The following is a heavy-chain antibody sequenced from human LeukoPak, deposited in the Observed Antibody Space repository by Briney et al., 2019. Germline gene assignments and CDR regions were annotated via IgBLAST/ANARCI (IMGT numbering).Heavy chain of an antibody. Sequence: PGRSLRLSCAASGFTFSSYAMHWVRQAPGKGLEWVAVISYDGSNKYYADSVKGRFTISRDNSKNTLYLQMNSLRAEDTAVYYCARGTDFWSGPSPFHYWGQGTLVTVSS. CDR2: ISYDGSNK. J-gene: IGHJ4*02. CDR3: ARGTDFWSGPSPFHY. D-gene: IGHD3-3*01. V-gene: IGHV3-30-3*01. CDR1: GFTFSSYA.